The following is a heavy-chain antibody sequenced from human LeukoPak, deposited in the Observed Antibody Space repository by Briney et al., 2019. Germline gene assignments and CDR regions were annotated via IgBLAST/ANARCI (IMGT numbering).Heavy chain of an antibody. CDR1: GGSISSYY. Sequence: SETLSLTCTVSGGSISSYYWSWIRQPPGKGLEWIGYIYYSGSTNYNPSLKSRVTISVDTSKNQFSLKLSSVTAADTAVYYCARVSTVTTHAFDIWGQGTMVTVSS. V-gene: IGHV4-59*08. J-gene: IGHJ3*02. CDR3: ARVSTVTTHAFDI. D-gene: IGHD4-17*01. CDR2: IYYSGST.